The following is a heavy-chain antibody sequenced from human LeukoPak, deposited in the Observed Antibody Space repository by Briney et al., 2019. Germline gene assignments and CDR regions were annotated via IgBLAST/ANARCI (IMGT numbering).Heavy chain of an antibody. Sequence: SETLSLTCTVSGGSISSYYWSWIRQPPGKGLEWIGYIYYSGSTNYNPSLKGRVTISVDTSKNQFSLKLSSVTAADTAVYYCARPRHYDILTGYTDWYFDLWGRGTLVTVSS. CDR2: IYYSGST. CDR3: ARPRHYDILTGYTDWYFDL. CDR1: GGSISSYY. J-gene: IGHJ2*01. V-gene: IGHV4-59*08. D-gene: IGHD3-9*01.